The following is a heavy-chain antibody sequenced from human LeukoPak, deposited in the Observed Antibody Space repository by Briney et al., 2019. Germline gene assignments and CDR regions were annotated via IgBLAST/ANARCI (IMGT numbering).Heavy chain of an antibody. D-gene: IGHD4-17*01. Sequence: KPSETLSLTCAVYGGSFSGYYWSWIRQPPGKGLEWIGEVNHSGSTNYNPSLKSRVTISVDTSKNQFPLKLSSVTAADTAVYYCARHSIYYGDYRGVQYYFDYWGQGTLVTVSS. V-gene: IGHV4-34*01. CDR1: GGSFSGYY. CDR3: ARHSIYYGDYRGVQYYFDY. J-gene: IGHJ4*02. CDR2: VNHSGST.